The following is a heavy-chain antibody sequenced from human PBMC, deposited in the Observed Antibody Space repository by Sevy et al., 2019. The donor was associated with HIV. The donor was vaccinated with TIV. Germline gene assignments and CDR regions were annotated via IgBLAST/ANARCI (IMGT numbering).Heavy chain of an antibody. CDR2: INSEGSST. D-gene: IGHD2-15*01. CDR3: ARDVGYCSGGNCYESGRFDP. Sequence: GGSLRLSCTASGFTFSSHWMHWVRQDPGKGLVWVARINSEGSSTSYADSVKARFTISRDNAKNTLYLQMNSLRVEDTALYYCARDVGYCSGGNCYESGRFDPWGQGTLVTVSS. V-gene: IGHV3-74*01. J-gene: IGHJ5*02. CDR1: GFTFSSHW.